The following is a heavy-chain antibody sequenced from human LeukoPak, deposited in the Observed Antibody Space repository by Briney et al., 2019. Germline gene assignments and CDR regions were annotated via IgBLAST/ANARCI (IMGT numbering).Heavy chain of an antibody. Sequence: ASVKVSRKASGYTFTSYYMHWVRQAPGQGLEWMGIINPSGGSTSYAQKFQGRVTMTRDTSTSTVYMELSSLRSEDTAVYYCARSFRIAAAGRLNWFDPWGQGTLVTVSS. CDR3: ARSFRIAAAGRLNWFDP. CDR2: INPSGGST. CDR1: GYTFTSYY. J-gene: IGHJ5*02. V-gene: IGHV1-46*01. D-gene: IGHD6-13*01.